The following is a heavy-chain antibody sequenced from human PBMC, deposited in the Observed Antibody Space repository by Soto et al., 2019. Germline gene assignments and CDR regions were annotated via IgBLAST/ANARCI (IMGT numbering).Heavy chain of an antibody. D-gene: IGHD3-3*01. CDR1: GFTFSSYG. V-gene: IGHV3-30*18. J-gene: IGHJ4*02. Sequence: PGGSLRLSCAASGFTFSSYGMHWVRQAPGKGLEWVAVISYDGSNKYYADSVKGRFTISRDNSKNTLYLQMNSLRAEDTAVYYCAKDGDYDFWSGYYKRSNYYFDYWGQGTLVTVSS. CDR3: AKDGDYDFWSGYYKRSNYYFDY. CDR2: ISYDGSNK.